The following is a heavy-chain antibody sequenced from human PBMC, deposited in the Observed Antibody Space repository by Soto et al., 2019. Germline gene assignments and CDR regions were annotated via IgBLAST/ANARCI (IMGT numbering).Heavy chain of an antibody. V-gene: IGHV2-5*02. J-gene: IGHJ4*02. CDR3: AHRIGSGLYGGGGNFDY. Sequence: QITLKESGPTLVKPTQTLTLTCTFSGCSLSTSGVGVGWILQPPGKALEWLAIIYWDDDKRYSPSLKSRLTITKDPSKKQVVLTMTNIDPVDTATYYCAHRIGSGLYGGGGNFDYWVQGNLVTVSS. CDR2: IYWDDDK. CDR1: GCSLSTSGVG. D-gene: IGHD6-19*01.